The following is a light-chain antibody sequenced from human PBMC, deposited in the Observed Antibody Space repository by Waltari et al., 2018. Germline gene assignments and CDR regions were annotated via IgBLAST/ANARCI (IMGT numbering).Light chain of an antibody. CDR2: DPS. CDR1: ESVRSY. V-gene: IGKV3-11*01. CDR3: QQRHNWPLT. J-gene: IGKJ4*01. Sequence: EIVLTQSPATLSLSPGEGATLSCRASESVRSYFAWYQQKPGQAPRLLIYDPSNRASGIPARFSGRGSGTDFSLSISSLEPEDFAVYYCQQRHNWPLTFGGGTKVEIK.